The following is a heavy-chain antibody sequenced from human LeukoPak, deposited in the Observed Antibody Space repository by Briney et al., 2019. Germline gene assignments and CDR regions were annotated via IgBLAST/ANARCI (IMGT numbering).Heavy chain of an antibody. J-gene: IGHJ1*01. V-gene: IGHV3-23*01. CDR3: AKGISPLLWFGELFPFQH. CDR2: ISGSGGST. D-gene: IGHD3-10*01. CDR1: GFTFSSYG. Sequence: GGSLRLSCAASGFTFSSYGMLWVRQAPGKGLEWVSAISGSGGSTYYADSVKGRFTISRDNSKNTLYLQMNSLRAEDTAVYYCAKGISPLLWFGELFPFQHWGQGTLVTVSS.